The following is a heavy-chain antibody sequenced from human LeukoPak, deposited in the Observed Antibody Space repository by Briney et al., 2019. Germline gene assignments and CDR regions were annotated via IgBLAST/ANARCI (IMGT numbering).Heavy chain of an antibody. J-gene: IGHJ3*02. CDR2: IYYSGST. Sequence: SETLSLTCTVSGGSISSYYWSWIRQPPGKGLEWIGYIYYSGSTNYNPSLKSRVTISVDTSKNQFSLKLSSVTAADTAVYYCARDFIPETGTMGAFDIWGQGTMVTVSS. V-gene: IGHV4-59*01. D-gene: IGHD1-1*01. CDR3: ARDFIPETGTMGAFDI. CDR1: GGSISSYY.